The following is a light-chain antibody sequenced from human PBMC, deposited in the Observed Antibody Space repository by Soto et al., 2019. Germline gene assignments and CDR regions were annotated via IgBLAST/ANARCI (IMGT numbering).Light chain of an antibody. Sequence: SALTQPASVSGSPGQSITISCTGTSSDVGSYNYVAWYQQFPGKTPKLMIYEVRNRPSGVSSRFSGSKSGNTASLTISGLQAEDEADYYCISYTGSDTSYVFGTGTKVTVL. CDR3: ISYTGSDTSYV. CDR2: EVR. J-gene: IGLJ1*01. CDR1: SSDVGSYNY. V-gene: IGLV2-14*01.